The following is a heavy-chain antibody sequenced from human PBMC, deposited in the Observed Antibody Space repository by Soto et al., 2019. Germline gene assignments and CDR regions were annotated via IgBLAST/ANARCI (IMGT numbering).Heavy chain of an antibody. J-gene: IGHJ5*02. CDR1: GFTFSSYA. D-gene: IGHD3-10*01. V-gene: IGHV3-23*01. CDR2: ISGSGGST. Sequence: GGSLRLSCAASGFTFSSYAMSWVRQAPGKGLEWVSAISGSGGSTYYADSVKGRFTISRDNSKNTLYLQMNSLRAEDTAVYYCAKETPYYYGSGSEDWFDPWGQGTLVTVSS. CDR3: AKETPYYYGSGSEDWFDP.